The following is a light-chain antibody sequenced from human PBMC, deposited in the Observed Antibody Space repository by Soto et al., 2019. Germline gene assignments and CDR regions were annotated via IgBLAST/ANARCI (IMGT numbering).Light chain of an antibody. CDR2: GAS. CDR1: QSVSNTH. Sequence: EVVLTQSPGTLSLSPGERATLSCRASQSVSNTHVAWYQHIPGQTPRLLIYGASNRATGIPDRFSGSGSGTDFTLTISRLEPEDFSVYYCQQHDSTPWMFGQGTKVEIK. V-gene: IGKV3-20*01. J-gene: IGKJ1*01. CDR3: QQHDSTPWM.